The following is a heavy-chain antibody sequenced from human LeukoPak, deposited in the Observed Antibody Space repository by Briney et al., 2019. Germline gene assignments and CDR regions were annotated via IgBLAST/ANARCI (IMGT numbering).Heavy chain of an antibody. CDR3: ARVLSACSSTSCYNWFDP. CDR2: INSDGSST. CDR1: GFTFSSYW. V-gene: IGHV3-74*01. J-gene: IGHJ5*02. Sequence: GGSLRLSCAASGFTFSSYWMSWVRQAPGKGLVWVSRINSDGSSTSYADSVKGRFTISRDNAKNTLYLQMNSLRAEDTAVYYCARVLSACSSTSCYNWFDPWGQGTLVTVSS. D-gene: IGHD2-2*01.